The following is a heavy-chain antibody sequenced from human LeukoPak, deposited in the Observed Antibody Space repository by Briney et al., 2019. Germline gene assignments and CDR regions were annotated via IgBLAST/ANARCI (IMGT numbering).Heavy chain of an antibody. D-gene: IGHD3-22*01. CDR3: ARDRWSYDPQGGFDC. Sequence: GGSLRLSRAASGFTFNIYWMSWVRQAPGKGLEWVANIKQDGSERYYVDSVKGRFTLSRDNAKNSLYLQMNSLRAEDTAVYYCARDRWSYDPQGGFDCWGQGTLVTVSS. CDR1: GFTFNIYW. CDR2: IKQDGSER. J-gene: IGHJ4*02. V-gene: IGHV3-7*03.